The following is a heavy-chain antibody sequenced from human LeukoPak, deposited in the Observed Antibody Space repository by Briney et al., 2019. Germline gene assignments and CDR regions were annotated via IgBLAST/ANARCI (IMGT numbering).Heavy chain of an antibody. CDR3: AKDGGLWVSAHWGDS. Sequence: GGSLRLSCAASGFTFSSYTMSWVRQAPGKGLEWVSTITTSDGNTYYADSVKGRFTVSRDNSKNTLSLQVNSLRAEDTAVYYCAKDGGLWVSAHWGDSWGRGTLVTVSS. D-gene: IGHD7-27*01. J-gene: IGHJ4*02. V-gene: IGHV3-23*01. CDR1: GFTFSSYT. CDR2: ITTSDGNT.